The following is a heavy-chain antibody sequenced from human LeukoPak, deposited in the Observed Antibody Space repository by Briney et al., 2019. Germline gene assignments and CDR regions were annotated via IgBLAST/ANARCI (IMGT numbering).Heavy chain of an antibody. D-gene: IGHD3-10*02. J-gene: IGHJ6*04. V-gene: IGHV3-21*01. CDR1: GFTFSYF. CDR3: AELGITMIGGV. CDR2: ISNGGDYK. Sequence: AGGSLTLSCTASGFTFSYFHWVRQAPGKGLEWVSSISNGGDYKRYAGSVRGRLTISRDNAKNSLYLQMNSLRAEDTAVYYCAELGITMIGGVWGKGTTVTISS.